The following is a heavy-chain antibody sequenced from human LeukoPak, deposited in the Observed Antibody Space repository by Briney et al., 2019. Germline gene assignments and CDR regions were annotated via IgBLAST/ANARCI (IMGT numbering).Heavy chain of an antibody. D-gene: IGHD3-9*01. V-gene: IGHV1-69*06. CDR3: ARRTDILTGYYRSRAFDI. CDR1: GGTFSSYA. J-gene: IGHJ3*02. Sequence: ASVKVSCKASGGTFSSYAISWVRQAPGQGLEWMGGIIPIFGTANYAQKFQGRVTITADKSTSTAYMELSSLRSEDTAVYYCARRTDILTGYYRSRAFDIWGQGTMVTVSS. CDR2: IIPIFGTA.